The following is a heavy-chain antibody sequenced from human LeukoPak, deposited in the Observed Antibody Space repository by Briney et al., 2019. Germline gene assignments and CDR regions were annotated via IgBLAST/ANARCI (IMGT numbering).Heavy chain of an antibody. Sequence: GASVKVSCKASGYTFTSYAMHWVRQAPGQRLEWMGWINAGNGNTKYSQKFQGRVTMTEDTSTDTAYMELSSLRSEDTAVYYCATVTIYSGGYYFYYYMDVWGKGTTVTVSS. CDR3: ATVTIYSGGYYFYYYMDV. D-gene: IGHD3-10*01. CDR1: GYTFTSYA. V-gene: IGHV1-3*01. J-gene: IGHJ6*03. CDR2: INAGNGNT.